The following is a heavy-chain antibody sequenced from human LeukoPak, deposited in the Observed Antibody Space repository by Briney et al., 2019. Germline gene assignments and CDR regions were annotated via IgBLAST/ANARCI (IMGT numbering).Heavy chain of an antibody. CDR1: GGSISSGSHY. V-gene: IGHV4-61*02. J-gene: IGHJ4*02. Sequence: PSQTLSLTCTVSGGSISSGSHYWNWIRQPAGKGLEWIGRVYTSGSTNYNPSFKSRVTISVDTSKNQFSLKLTSVTAADAAVYYCARHLLGYIDGPAPYHLEHWGQGILVAVSS. D-gene: IGHD5-18*01. CDR2: VYTSGST. CDR3: ARHLLGYIDGPAPYHLEH.